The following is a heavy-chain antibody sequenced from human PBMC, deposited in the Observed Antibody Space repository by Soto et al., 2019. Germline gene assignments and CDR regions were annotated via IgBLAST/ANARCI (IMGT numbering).Heavy chain of an antibody. CDR3: AKDSNYYGSGSYLGFDY. Sequence: EVQLLESGGGLVQPGGSLRLSCAASGFTFSSYAMSWVRQAPGKGLEWVSAISGSGGSTYYADSVKGRFTSSRDNSKNTLYLQMNSLRAEDTAVYYCAKDSNYYGSGSYLGFDYWGQGTLVTVSS. CDR2: ISGSGGST. V-gene: IGHV3-23*01. D-gene: IGHD3-10*01. J-gene: IGHJ4*02. CDR1: GFTFSSYA.